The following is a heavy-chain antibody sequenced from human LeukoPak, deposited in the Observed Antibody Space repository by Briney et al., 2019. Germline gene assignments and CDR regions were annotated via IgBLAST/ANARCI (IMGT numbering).Heavy chain of an antibody. J-gene: IGHJ6*03. CDR2: ISSSSSTI. V-gene: IGHV3-48*01. CDR3: ARAGIVVVPAAIYSYMDV. Sequence: GGSLRLSCAASGFTFSSYSMNWVRQAPGKGLEWVSYISSSSSTIYYADSVKGRFTISRDNAKNSLYLQMNSLRAEDTAVYYCARAGIVVVPAAIYSYMDVWGKGTTVTVSS. CDR1: GFTFSSYS. D-gene: IGHD2-2*01.